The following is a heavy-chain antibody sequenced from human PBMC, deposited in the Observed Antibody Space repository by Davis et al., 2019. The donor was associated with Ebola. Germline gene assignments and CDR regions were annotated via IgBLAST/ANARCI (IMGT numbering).Heavy chain of an antibody. J-gene: IGHJ4*02. CDR3: AREHDYGNYGLDY. V-gene: IGHV3-30-3*01. CDR1: GFTFSRYA. D-gene: IGHD4-11*01. CDR2: ISYDGSNK. Sequence: GESLKISCAASGFTFSRYATHWVRQAPGKGLEWVAVISYDGSNKYYGDSVKGRSTTSRDNYKNTLYLQMNTLRPEETAVYYFAREHDYGNYGLDYRGQGSLVTVSS.